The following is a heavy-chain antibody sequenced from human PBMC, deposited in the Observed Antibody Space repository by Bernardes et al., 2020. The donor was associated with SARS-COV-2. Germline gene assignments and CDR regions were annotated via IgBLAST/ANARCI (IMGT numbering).Heavy chain of an antibody. CDR3: VKGLHTSKISFLLDK. CDR1: GFIFNNYG. J-gene: IGHJ4*02. V-gene: IGHV3-30*18. Sequence: GGSLRLSCAASGFIFNNYGMHWVRQVPGKGLEWVAVISSDGSDEFYVDSVKGRFTISRDNSRDTLYLQMYSLRTEDTAVYYCVKGLHTSKISFLLDKWGQGTLVSVSS. CDR2: ISSDGSDE. D-gene: IGHD2-21*01.